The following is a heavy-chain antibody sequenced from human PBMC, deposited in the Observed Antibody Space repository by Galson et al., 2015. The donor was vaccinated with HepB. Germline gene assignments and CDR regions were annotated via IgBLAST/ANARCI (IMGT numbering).Heavy chain of an antibody. D-gene: IGHD6-13*01. V-gene: IGHV1-18*01. CDR2: ISAYNGNT. CDR1: GYTFTSYL. CDR3: ARSGTAAGFLGH. J-gene: IGHJ4*02. Sequence: SVKVSCKASGYTFTSYLMHWVRQAPGQRLEWMGWISAYNGNTNYAQKFQGRVTMTTDTSTSTAYMELRNLRSDDTAVYYCARSGTAAGFLGHWGQGTLVTVSS.